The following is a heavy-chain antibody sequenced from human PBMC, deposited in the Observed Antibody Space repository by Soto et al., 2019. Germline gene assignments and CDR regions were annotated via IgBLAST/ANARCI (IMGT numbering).Heavy chain of an antibody. J-gene: IGHJ4*02. CDR2: VTTFNGKT. V-gene: IGHV1-18*01. CDR1: GYTFTNFG. D-gene: IGHD2-21*01. CDR3: VKDRYAYFHPPASDH. Sequence: QVRLVQSGAEVKKPGASVKVSCETSGYTFTNFGISWVRQAPGQGLEWMGWVTTFNGKTNYAQKFQGRITVTTDTSTSTVYRELRSLISDDTAIYYCVKDRYAYFHPPASDHWAQGTLITVSS.